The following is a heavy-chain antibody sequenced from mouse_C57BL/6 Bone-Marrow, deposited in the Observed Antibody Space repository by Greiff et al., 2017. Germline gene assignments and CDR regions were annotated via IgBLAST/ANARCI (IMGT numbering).Heavy chain of an antibody. J-gene: IGHJ2*01. CDR3: TTRIKDYFDY. CDR1: GFNIKDDY. D-gene: IGHD2-4*01. CDR2: IDPENGDT. Sequence: VQLQQSGAELVRPGASVKLSCTASGFNIKDDYMHWVKQRPEQGLEWIGWIDPENGDTEYASKFQGKATITADTSSNTAYLQLSSLTSEDTAVYYCTTRIKDYFDYWGQGTTLTVSS. V-gene: IGHV14-4*01.